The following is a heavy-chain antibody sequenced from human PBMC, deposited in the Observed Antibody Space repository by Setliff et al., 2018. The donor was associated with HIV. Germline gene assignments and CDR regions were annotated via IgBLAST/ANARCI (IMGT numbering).Heavy chain of an antibody. J-gene: IGHJ6*03. D-gene: IGHD3-10*01. CDR2: IIPIFGTA. CDR3: ASDSPAARFEESEDHYYYFMDV. CDR1: GGPFTSA. V-gene: IGHV1-69*13. Sequence: GASVKVSCKASGGPFTSAFNWVRQVPGQGLEWMGGIIPIFGTANYAQNFGGRVTITADQSMTTSYLQLNSLRFEDTAIYYCASDSPAARFEESEDHYYYFMDVWGKGTTVTVSS.